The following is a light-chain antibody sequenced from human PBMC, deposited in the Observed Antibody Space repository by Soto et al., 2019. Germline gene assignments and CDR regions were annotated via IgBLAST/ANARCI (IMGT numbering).Light chain of an antibody. Sequence: QSVLTQPRSVSGSPGQSVTISCTGTSSDVGGYNYVSWYQQYPGKAPKLMVSDVTKRPSGVPDRFSGSKSGNTSSLTISGLLAEDEADYYCCSYAGSYPYVFGTGTKVTVL. CDR3: CSYAGSYPYV. CDR2: DVT. V-gene: IGLV2-11*01. CDR1: SSDVGGYNY. J-gene: IGLJ1*01.